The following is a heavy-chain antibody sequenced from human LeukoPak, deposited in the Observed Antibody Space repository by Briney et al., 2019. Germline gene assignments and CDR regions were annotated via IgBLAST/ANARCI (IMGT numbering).Heavy chain of an antibody. CDR2: IRYDGSNK. CDR1: GFTFSSYC. J-gene: IGHJ3*02. V-gene: IGHV3-30*02. CDR3: AKGPVYSSGWYLGAFDI. D-gene: IGHD6-19*01. Sequence: PGGSLRLSCAASGFTFSSYCMHWVRQAPGKLLEWVAFIRYDGSNKYYADYVKGRFTISRDNSKNTLYLQMNSLRAEDTAVYYCAKGPVYSSGWYLGAFDIWGQGTMVTVSS.